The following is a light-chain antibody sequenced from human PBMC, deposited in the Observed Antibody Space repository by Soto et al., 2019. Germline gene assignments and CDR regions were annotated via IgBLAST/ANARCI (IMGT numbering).Light chain of an antibody. V-gene: IGKV3-20*01. CDR1: QTVSSNY. Sequence: EIILTQSPDTLALSPGERATLSCGASQTVSSNYLAWCQQRPGQAPRPLIYRASTRAAGIPERFSGSGSGTDFTLTITRLAPEDSEVYLCQQYTGQPTTFGQGTRLEIK. J-gene: IGKJ5*01. CDR3: QQYTGQPTT. CDR2: RAS.